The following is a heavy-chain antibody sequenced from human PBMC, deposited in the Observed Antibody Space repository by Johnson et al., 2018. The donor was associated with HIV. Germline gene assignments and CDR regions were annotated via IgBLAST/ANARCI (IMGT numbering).Heavy chain of an antibody. CDR2: ISWNSGSI. D-gene: IGHD3-22*01. V-gene: IGHV3-9*01. J-gene: IGHJ3*02. Sequence: VQLVESGGGLVQPGRSLRLSCAASGFTFDDYAMHWVRQAPGKGLEWVSGISWNSGSIGYADSVKGRFTISRDNAKNSLYLQMNSLRPEDTAVYYCARSSGYYGTDAFDIWGQGTMVTVSS. CDR3: ARSSGYYGTDAFDI. CDR1: GFTFDDYA.